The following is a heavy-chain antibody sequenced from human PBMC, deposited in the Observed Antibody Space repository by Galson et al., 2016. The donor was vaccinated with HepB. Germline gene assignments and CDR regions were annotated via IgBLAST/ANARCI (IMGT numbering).Heavy chain of an antibody. CDR1: GYTFTSYG. D-gene: IGHD3-3*01. CDR2: ISAYNGNT. V-gene: IGHV1-18*01. Sequence: SVKVSCKASGYTFTSYGISWVRQAPGQGLEWMGWISAYNGNTNYAQKLQGRVTMTTDTSTSTAYMELRSLRSDDTAVYYCARDRYYDFWTPYYYYGMDVWGPGTTVTVSS. CDR3: ARDRYYDFWTPYYYYGMDV. J-gene: IGHJ6*02.